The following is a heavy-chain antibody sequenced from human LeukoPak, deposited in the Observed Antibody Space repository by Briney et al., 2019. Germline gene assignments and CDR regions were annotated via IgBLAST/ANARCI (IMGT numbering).Heavy chain of an antibody. Sequence: GGSLRLSCAASGFTFDDYGMSWVRQAPGKGLEWVSGINWNGGSTGYADSVKGRFTISRDNSKNTLVLQMNSLRSEDTAVYFCARDNRDWAFDYWGQGTLVTVSS. V-gene: IGHV3-20*04. CDR2: INWNGGST. CDR1: GFTFDDYG. CDR3: ARDNRDWAFDY. J-gene: IGHJ4*02. D-gene: IGHD2-21*02.